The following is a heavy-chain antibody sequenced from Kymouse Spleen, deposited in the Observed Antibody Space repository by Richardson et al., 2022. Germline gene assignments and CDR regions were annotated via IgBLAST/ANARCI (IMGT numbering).Heavy chain of an antibody. Sequence: QVQLQQWGAGLLKPSETLSLTCAVYGGSFSGYYWSWIRQPPGKGLEWIGEINHSGSTNYNPSLKSRVTISVDTSKNQFSLKLSSVTAADTAVYYCARGGDSSSSDYYYYGMDVWGQGTTVTVSS. J-gene: IGHJ6*02. V-gene: IGHV4-34*01. CDR2: INHSGST. CDR3: ARGGDSSSSDYYYYGMDV. CDR1: GGSFSGYY. D-gene: IGHD6-6*01.